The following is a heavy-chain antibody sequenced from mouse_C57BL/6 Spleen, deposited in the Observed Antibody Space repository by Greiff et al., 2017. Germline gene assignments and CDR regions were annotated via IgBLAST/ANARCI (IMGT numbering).Heavy chain of an antibody. Sequence: EVMLVESGGGLVQPGGSLKLSCAASGFTFSDYGMAWVRQAPRKGPEWVAFISNLAYSIYYADTLKGRVTISRENAKNTLYLEMSSLRSEDTAMYYCARRGYYGSSYAMDYWGQGTSVTVSS. CDR2: ISNLAYSI. D-gene: IGHD1-1*01. CDR1: GFTFSDYG. CDR3: ARRGYYGSSYAMDY. J-gene: IGHJ4*01. V-gene: IGHV5-15*01.